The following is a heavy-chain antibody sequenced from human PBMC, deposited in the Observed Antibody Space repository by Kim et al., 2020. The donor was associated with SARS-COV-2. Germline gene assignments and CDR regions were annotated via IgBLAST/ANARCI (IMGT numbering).Heavy chain of an antibody. Sequence: NPSLTSRVPLSVDTSKNPFSLKLSSVTAADTAVYYCATANPEMATPYFDYWGQGTLVTVSS. V-gene: IGHV4-39*01. J-gene: IGHJ4*02. CDR3: ATANPEMATPYFDY.